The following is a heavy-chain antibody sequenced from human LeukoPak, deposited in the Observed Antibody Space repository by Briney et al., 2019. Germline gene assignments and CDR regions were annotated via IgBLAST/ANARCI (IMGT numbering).Heavy chain of an antibody. D-gene: IGHD3-10*01. V-gene: IGHV1-2*02. Sequence: ASVKVSCKASGYTFTGYYMHWVRQAPGQGLEWMGWINPNSGGTNYAQKFQGRVTMTRDTSTSTVYMELSSLRSEDTAVYYCARGPRITLIRGGQWYFYMDVWGKGTTVTISS. CDR3: ARGPRITLIRGGQWYFYMDV. J-gene: IGHJ6*03. CDR2: INPNSGGT. CDR1: GYTFTGYY.